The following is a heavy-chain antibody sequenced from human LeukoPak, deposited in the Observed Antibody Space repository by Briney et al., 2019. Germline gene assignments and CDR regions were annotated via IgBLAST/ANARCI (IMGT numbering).Heavy chain of an antibody. CDR1: GGSISSSSYY. J-gene: IGHJ4*02. Sequence: SETLSLTCTVSGGSISSSSYYWGWIRQPPGKGLEWIGSIYYSGSTYYNPSLKSRVTISVDTSKNQFSLKLSSVTAADTAVYYCARVDSSGYHSVYWGQGTLVTVSS. D-gene: IGHD3-22*01. CDR3: ARVDSSGYHSVY. V-gene: IGHV4-39*07. CDR2: IYYSGST.